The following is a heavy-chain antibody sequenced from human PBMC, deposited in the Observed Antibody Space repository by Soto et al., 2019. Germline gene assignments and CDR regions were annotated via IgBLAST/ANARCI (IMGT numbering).Heavy chain of an antibody. V-gene: IGHV1-69*02. D-gene: IGHD6-13*01. CDR1: GGTFSSYT. CDR3: ARSIAAAGQFDP. CDR2: IIPILGIA. Sequence: QVQLVQSGAEVKKPGSSAKVSCKASGGTFSSYTISWVRQAPGQGLEWMGRIIPILGIANYAQKFQGRVTITADKSTSTAYMELSSLRSEDTAVYYCARSIAAAGQFDPWGQGTLVTVSS. J-gene: IGHJ5*02.